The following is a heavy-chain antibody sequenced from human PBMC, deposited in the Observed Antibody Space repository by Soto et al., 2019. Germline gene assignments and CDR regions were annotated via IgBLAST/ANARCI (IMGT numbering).Heavy chain of an antibody. D-gene: IGHD1-26*01. CDR3: ARDGKAKTYNWFDP. J-gene: IGHJ5*02. V-gene: IGHV3-21*01. CDR1: GFTFSSYS. CDR2: ISSSSSYI. Sequence: EVQLVESGGGLVKPGGSLRLSCAASGFTFSSYSMNWVRQAPGKGLEWVSSISSSSSYIYYADSVKGRFTISRDNATNSLYLQMNSLSAEDRAVYYCARDGKAKTYNWFDPGGQGTLVTVSS.